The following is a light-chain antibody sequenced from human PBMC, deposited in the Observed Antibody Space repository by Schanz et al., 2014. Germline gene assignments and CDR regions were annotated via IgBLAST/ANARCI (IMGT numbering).Light chain of an antibody. V-gene: IGKV1-5*01. CDR2: DAS. J-gene: IGKJ1*01. CDR1: RSIFTW. Sequence: DIQMTQSPSTLSASVGDRVTITCRASRSIFTWLAWYQQKPGKAPKLLIYDASSLESGVPSRFSGSGSGTEFTLTISSLQPDDFASYYCQQYNSYWTFGQGTKVEIK. CDR3: QQYNSYWT.